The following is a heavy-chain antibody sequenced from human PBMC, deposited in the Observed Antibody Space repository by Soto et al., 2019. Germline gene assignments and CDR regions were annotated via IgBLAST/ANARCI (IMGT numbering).Heavy chain of an antibody. V-gene: IGHV1-69*13. D-gene: IGHD3-9*01. CDR1: GGTFSSYA. CDR2: IIPIFGTA. Sequence: SVKVSCKASGGTFSSYAISWVRQAPGQGLEWMGGIIPIFGTANYAQKFQGRVTITADESTSTAYMEPSSLRSEDTAVYYCASRGWNYDILTGPYYYYGMDVWGQGTTVTVSS. J-gene: IGHJ6*02. CDR3: ASRGWNYDILTGPYYYYGMDV.